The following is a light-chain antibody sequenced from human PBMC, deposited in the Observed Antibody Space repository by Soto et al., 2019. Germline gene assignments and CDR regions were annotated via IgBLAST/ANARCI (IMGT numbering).Light chain of an antibody. CDR1: RSRFHYSGNRDC. V-gene: IGKV4-1*01. Sequence: DIVMTQSPDSLAVSLGERATITCKSTRSRFHYSGNRDCLSWYQHKSGQPPKLLIYWAYTRHSGVPDRFGGSGSGSDFTLTLNSLQPEDVAIYSCQQYCTSPLPFGQGTRLEI. J-gene: IGKJ5*01. CDR3: QQYCTSPLP. CDR2: WAY.